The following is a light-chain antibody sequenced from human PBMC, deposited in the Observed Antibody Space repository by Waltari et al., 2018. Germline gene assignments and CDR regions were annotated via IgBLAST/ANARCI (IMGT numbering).Light chain of an antibody. CDR1: SSNVGGYTL. CDR2: DVN. Sequence: QSALTQPASVSGSPGQSITISCTGTSSNVGGYTLVSWYQQHPGKAPQLIIYDVNKRPSGMSHRFSGSKSGNTASLTMSGLQADEESEYYCCSYAGDSTLIFGGGTKLTVL. V-gene: IGLV2-23*02. CDR3: CSYAGDSTLI. J-gene: IGLJ2*01.